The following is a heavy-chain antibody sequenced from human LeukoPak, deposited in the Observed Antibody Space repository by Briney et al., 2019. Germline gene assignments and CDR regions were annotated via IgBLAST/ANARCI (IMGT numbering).Heavy chain of an antibody. CDR1: GGSFSGYY. CDR3: ADGTGYYFDY. D-gene: IGHD1-1*01. J-gene: IGHJ4*02. CDR2: INHSGST. V-gene: IGHV4-34*01. Sequence: SETLSLTCAAYGGSFSGYYWSWIRQPPGKGLEWIGEINHSGSTNYNPSLKSRVTISVDTSKNQFSLKLSSVTAADTAVYYCADGTGYYFDYWGQGTLATVSS.